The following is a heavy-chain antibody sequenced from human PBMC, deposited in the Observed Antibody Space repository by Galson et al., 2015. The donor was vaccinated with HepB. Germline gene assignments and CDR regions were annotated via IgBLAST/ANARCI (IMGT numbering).Heavy chain of an antibody. CDR1: GLSLSSSGVG. D-gene: IGHD2-21*01. CDR2: IYWDDDK. Sequence: PALVKPTQTLTLTCALTGLSLSSSGVGVGWVRQPPGKALQWLGIIYWDDDKRYSPSLRSRLTITKDTSKNQVVLTMTNMDPVDTGTYFCAHRHCGGDCYSCYFDFWGQGTLVTVSS. J-gene: IGHJ4*02. V-gene: IGHV2-5*02. CDR3: AHRHCGGDCYSCYFDF.